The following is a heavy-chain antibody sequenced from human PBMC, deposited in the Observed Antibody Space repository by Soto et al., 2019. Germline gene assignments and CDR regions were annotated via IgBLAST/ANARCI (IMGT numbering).Heavy chain of an antibody. CDR1: GGSFNGYF. V-gene: IGHV1-69*08. Sequence: VQLVQSGAEMKKPGSSVRVSCKASGGSFNGYFITWVRQAPGQGLEWVGRVIPMHGSESHARKFGDRITRREAKLTNTAYLNLRSLQSEDTAVSYCATGITTSGSRRYMDVWGTGTKVTVSS. J-gene: IGHJ6*03. CDR3: ATGITTSGSRRYMDV. CDR2: VIPMHGSE. D-gene: IGHD1-20*01.